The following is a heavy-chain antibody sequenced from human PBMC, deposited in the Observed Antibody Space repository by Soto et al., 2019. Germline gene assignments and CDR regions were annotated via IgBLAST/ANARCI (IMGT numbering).Heavy chain of an antibody. V-gene: IGHV4-31*03. CDR1: GGSISSGGYY. D-gene: IGHD5-18*01. Sequence: QVQLQESGPGLVKPSQTLSLTCTVSGGSISSGGYYWSWIRQHPGKGLEWIGYIYYSGSTYYNPSLKSRVTISVDTSKNQFSLKLSSVTAADTAVYYCARDRAKRRTAMVHYFDYWGQGTLVTVSS. J-gene: IGHJ4*02. CDR2: IYYSGST. CDR3: ARDRAKRRTAMVHYFDY.